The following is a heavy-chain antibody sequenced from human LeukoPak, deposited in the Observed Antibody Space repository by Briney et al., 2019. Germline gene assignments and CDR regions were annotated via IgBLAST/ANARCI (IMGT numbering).Heavy chain of an antibody. CDR2: ISAYNGNT. D-gene: IGHD3-3*01. V-gene: IGHV1-18*01. J-gene: IGHJ5*02. CDR1: GYTFTSNG. CDR3: ARVLFLEWLSFPVNWFDP. Sequence: ASVKVSCKASGYTFTSNGISWVRQAPGQGLEWMGWISAYNGNTSYAQKLQGRVTMTTDTSTSTAYMELRSLRSDDTAVYYCARVLFLEWLSFPVNWFDPWGQGTLVTVSS.